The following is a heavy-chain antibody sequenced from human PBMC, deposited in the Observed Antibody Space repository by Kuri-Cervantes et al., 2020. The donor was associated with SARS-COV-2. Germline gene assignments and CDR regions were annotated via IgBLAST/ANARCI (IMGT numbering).Heavy chain of an antibody. Sequence: GGSLRLSCEASGFPFSTYAMNWVRQAPGKGLEWVAGISSSGGSAFYADSVKGRFIISRDNSKNTLYLQMSSLRADDTAVYYCAKLPLIDYWGQGMLVTVSS. J-gene: IGHJ4*02. CDR3: AKLPLIDY. CDR2: ISSSGGSA. CDR1: GFPFSTYA. D-gene: IGHD1-14*01. V-gene: IGHV3-23*01.